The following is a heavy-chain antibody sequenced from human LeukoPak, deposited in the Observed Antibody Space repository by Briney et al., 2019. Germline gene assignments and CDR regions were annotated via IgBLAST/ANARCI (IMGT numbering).Heavy chain of an antibody. Sequence: PGRSLRLSCAASGFTFDDYAMHWVRQAPGKGLEWVSGISWNSGSIGYADSVMGRFTISRDNAKNSLYLQMNSLKPEDTALYYCAKATSTYGDSDLWGGGTLVTVSS. CDR3: AKATSTYGDSDL. D-gene: IGHD4-17*01. J-gene: IGHJ2*01. CDR1: GFTFDDYA. CDR2: ISWNSGSI. V-gene: IGHV3-9*01.